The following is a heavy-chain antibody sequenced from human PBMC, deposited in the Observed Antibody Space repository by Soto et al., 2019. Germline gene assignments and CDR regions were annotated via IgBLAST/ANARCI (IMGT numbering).Heavy chain of an antibody. V-gene: IGHV3-30*04. Sequence: QVQLVESGGGVVQPGRSLRLSCAASGFIFSTYSVHWVRQAPGKGLEWVAVISYDEVTKFYAGSVKGRFTISRDNSKNTLYLQMDSLGVDDTAVYYCAREWEYLSSSGHWYFDLWGRGALVTVSS. CDR1: GFIFSTYS. CDR2: ISYDEVTK. D-gene: IGHD6-6*01. J-gene: IGHJ2*01. CDR3: AREWEYLSSSGHWYFDL.